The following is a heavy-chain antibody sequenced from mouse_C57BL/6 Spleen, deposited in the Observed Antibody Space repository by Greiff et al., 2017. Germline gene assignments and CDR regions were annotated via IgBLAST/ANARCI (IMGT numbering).Heavy chain of an antibody. V-gene: IGHV1-61*01. CDR3: ERSVSNWYFEG. D-gene: IGHD2-13*01. CDR1: GYTFTSYW. Sequence: QVQLQQPGAELVRPGSSVKLSCKASGYTFTSYWMDWVKQRPGQGLEWIGNIYPSDSETNYNQKFKDKATLTVDKSSSTAYMQRSSLTSEDSAVYYCERSVSNWYFEGWGTGTTVTVSS. J-gene: IGHJ1*03. CDR2: IYPSDSET.